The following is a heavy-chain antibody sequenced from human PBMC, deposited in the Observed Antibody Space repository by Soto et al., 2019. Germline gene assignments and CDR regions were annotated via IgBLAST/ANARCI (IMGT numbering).Heavy chain of an antibody. CDR1: GGSINSYW. D-gene: IGHD3-3*01. CDR3: ARVRDWFDP. V-gene: IGHV4-34*01. J-gene: IGHJ5*02. CDR2: IDHSGYT. Sequence: SETLSLTCTVSGGSINSYWWSWIRQPAGKGLEWIGEIDHSGYTNYNPSLKSRVTISVDTSKNQFSLRLTSVTAADTAVYYCARVRDWFDPWGQGTLVTVSS.